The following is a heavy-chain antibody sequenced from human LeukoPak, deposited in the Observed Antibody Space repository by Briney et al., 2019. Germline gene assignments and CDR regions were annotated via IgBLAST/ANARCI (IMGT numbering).Heavy chain of an antibody. CDR3: AREPNWNYVFDP. CDR2: ISGSAGRT. V-gene: IGHV3-23*01. Sequence: GGSLRLSCAASGFAFSVYAMTWVRQAPGKGLEWVSDISGSAGRTNYADSVKGRFTISRDNSKNTLYLQMNSLRAEDTAVYYCAREPNWNYVFDPWGQGTLVTVSS. J-gene: IGHJ5*02. D-gene: IGHD1-7*01. CDR1: GFAFSVYA.